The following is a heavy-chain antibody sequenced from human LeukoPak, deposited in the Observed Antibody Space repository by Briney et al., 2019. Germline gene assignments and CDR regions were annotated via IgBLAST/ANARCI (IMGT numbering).Heavy chain of an antibody. V-gene: IGHV4-34*01. J-gene: IGHJ4*02. D-gene: IGHD6-13*01. CDR2: INHSGST. CDR1: GGSFSGYY. Sequence: PSETLSLNCAVYGGSFSGYYWSWIRQPPGKGLEWIGEINHSGSTNYNPSLKSRVTISVDTSKSQFSLKLSSVTAADTAVYYCARKYSSSWYVDYWGQGTLVTVSS. CDR3: ARKYSSSWYVDY.